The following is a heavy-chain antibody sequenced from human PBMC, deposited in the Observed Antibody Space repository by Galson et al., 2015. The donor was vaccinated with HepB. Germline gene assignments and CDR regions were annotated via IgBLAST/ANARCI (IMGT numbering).Heavy chain of an antibody. J-gene: IGHJ3*02. CDR2: ISSNGGST. Sequence: SLRLSCAASGFTFSSYAMHWVRQAPGKGLEYVSAISSNGGSTYYANSVKGRFTISRDNSKNTLYLQMGSLRAEDMAVYYCARVSGSYLEDAFDIWGQGTMVTVSS. CDR3: ARVSGSYLEDAFDI. V-gene: IGHV3-64*01. D-gene: IGHD1-26*01. CDR1: GFTFSSYA.